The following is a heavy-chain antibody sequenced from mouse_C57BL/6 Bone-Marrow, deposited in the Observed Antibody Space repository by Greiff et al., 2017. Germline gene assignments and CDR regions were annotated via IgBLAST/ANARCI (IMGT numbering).Heavy chain of an antibody. J-gene: IGHJ1*03. D-gene: IGHD2-3*01. CDR2: IHPNSGST. V-gene: IGHV1-64*01. Sequence: QVQLKESGAELVKPGASVKLSCKASGYTFTSYWMHWVKQRPGQGLEWIGMIHPNSGSTNYNEKFKSKATLTVDKSSSTAYMQLSSLPSEDTAVYYCAREDGDGYFDVWGTGTTVTVSS. CDR1: GYTFTSYW. CDR3: AREDGDGYFDV.